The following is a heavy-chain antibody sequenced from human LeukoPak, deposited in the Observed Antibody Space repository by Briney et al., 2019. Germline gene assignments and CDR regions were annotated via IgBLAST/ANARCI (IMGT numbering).Heavy chain of an antibody. CDR2: INPNSGGT. CDR1: GYTFTGYY. J-gene: IGHJ4*02. D-gene: IGHD2-2*01. Sequence: GASVKVSCKASGYTFTGYYMHWVRQAPGQGLEWMGWINPNSGGTNYAQKFQGRVTMTRVTSISTAYMELSRLRSDDTAVYYCARVVSDIVVVPAAIPVIDYWGQGTLVTVSS. V-gene: IGHV1-2*02. CDR3: ARVVSDIVVVPAAIPVIDY.